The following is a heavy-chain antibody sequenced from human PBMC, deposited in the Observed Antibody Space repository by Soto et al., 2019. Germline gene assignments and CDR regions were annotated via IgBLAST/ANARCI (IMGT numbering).Heavy chain of an antibody. CDR3: ARERAMARIAARPVPRGMDV. D-gene: IGHD6-6*01. CDR2: IWYDGSNK. CDR1: GFTFSSYG. Sequence: GGSLRLSCAASGFTFSSYGMHWVRQAPGKGLEWVAVIWYDGSNKYYADSVKGRFTISRDNSKNTLYLQMNSLRAEDTAVYYCARERAMARIAARPVPRGMDVWGQGTTVTVSS. J-gene: IGHJ6*02. V-gene: IGHV3-33*01.